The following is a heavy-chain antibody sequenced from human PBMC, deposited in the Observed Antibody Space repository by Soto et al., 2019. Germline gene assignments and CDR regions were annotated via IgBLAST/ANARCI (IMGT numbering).Heavy chain of an antibody. CDR2: IYSGGST. CDR1: GFTVSTIY. J-gene: IGHJ4*02. Sequence: SLRLSCAASGFTVSTIYMSWVRQAPGKGLEWVSIIYSGGSTYYADSVKGRFTISRDNSKNTLYLQMNSLRVEDTAVYYCARAASSSGRHFDYWGQGTLVTVSS. D-gene: IGHD6-13*01. V-gene: IGHV3-66*01. CDR3: ARAASSSGRHFDY.